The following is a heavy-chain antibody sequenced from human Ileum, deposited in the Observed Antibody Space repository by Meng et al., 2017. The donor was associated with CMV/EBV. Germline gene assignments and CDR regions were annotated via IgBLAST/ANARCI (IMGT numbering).Heavy chain of an antibody. CDR1: GFSLSTSGVG. J-gene: IGHJ6*02. Sequence: SGPTLVKPTQTLTLTCTFSGFSLSTSGVGVGWIRQPPGKALEWLALIYWNDDKRYSPSLKSRLTITKDTSKNQVVLTMTNMDPVDTATYYCAHSRSYYYDSSGYGGYYYYYYGMDVWGQGTTVTVSS. D-gene: IGHD3-22*01. CDR2: IYWNDDK. V-gene: IGHV2-5*01. CDR3: AHSRSYYYDSSGYGGYYYYYYGMDV.